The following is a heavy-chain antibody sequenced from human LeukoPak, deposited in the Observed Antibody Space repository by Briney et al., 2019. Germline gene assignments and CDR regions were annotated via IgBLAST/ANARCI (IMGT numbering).Heavy chain of an antibody. J-gene: IGHJ3*02. Sequence: GGSLRLSCAASEFSVGSNYMSWVRQAPGKGLKWISYISNSGSTIHYAVSVKGRFTISRDNARNSLYLQMNSLRAEDTAVYYCARVTSPYAFDIWGQGTMVTVSS. CDR2: ISNSGSTI. CDR1: EFSVGSNY. D-gene: IGHD3-3*01. CDR3: ARVTSPYAFDI. V-gene: IGHV3-11*04.